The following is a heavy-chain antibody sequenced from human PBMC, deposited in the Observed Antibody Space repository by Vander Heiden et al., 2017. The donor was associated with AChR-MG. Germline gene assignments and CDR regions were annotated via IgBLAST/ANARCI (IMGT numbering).Heavy chain of an antibody. J-gene: IGHJ5*02. CDR2: ISTGSSYI. D-gene: IGHD5-12*01. Sequence: EVQLVASGRGLLTPAGSLLLSCAASGSTFSTLSMNWVRQAPGKWLEWVSSISTGSSYIYYADSVKGRFTISRDNAKKSLYLQMNSLRVEDTAVYYGARAPGYHNASWGQGTLVTVSS. CDR3: ARAPGYHNAS. V-gene: IGHV3-21*01. CDR1: GSTFSTLS.